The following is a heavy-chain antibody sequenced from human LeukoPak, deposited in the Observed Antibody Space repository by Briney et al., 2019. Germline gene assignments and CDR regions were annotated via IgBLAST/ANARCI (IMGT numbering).Heavy chain of an antibody. V-gene: IGHV4-4*09. CDR2: IYTSGST. D-gene: IGHD5-12*01. J-gene: IGHJ4*02. CDR1: GGSISSYY. CDR3: ARGGYSCYDWDY. Sequence: SETLSLTCTVSGGSISSYYWSWIRQPPGKGLEGVGYIYTSGSTNYNPSLNSRVTISVDTSKNPFSLKLRSVTAADTAVYYCARGGYSCYDWDYWGQRTPVTVSS.